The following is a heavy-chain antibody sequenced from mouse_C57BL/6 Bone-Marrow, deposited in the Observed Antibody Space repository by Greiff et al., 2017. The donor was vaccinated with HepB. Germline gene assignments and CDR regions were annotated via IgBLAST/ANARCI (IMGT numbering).Heavy chain of an antibody. CDR2: IHPSDSDT. CDR1: GYTFTSYW. D-gene: IGHD1-1*01. J-gene: IGHJ4*01. V-gene: IGHV1-74*01. CDR3: AIGKIYGSIMDY. Sequence: QVQLKQPGAELVKPGASVKVSCKASGYTFTSYWMHWVKQRPGQGLEWIGRIHPSDSDTNYNQKFKGKATLTVDKSSSTAYMQLSSLTSEDSAVYYCAIGKIYGSIMDYWGQGTSVTVSS.